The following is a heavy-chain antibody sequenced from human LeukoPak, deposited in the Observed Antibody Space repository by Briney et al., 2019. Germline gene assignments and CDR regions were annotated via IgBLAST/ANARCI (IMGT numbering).Heavy chain of an antibody. V-gene: IGHV1-69*05. CDR3: ARDRSSGWYADY. CDR1: GGTFSSYA. CDR2: IIPIFGTA. J-gene: IGHJ4*02. D-gene: IGHD6-19*01. Sequence: SVKVSCKASGGTFSSYAISWVRQAPGQGLEWMGRIIPIFGTANYAQKFQGRVTITTDESTSTAYMELSSLRSEDTAVYYCARDRSSGWYADYWGQGTLVTVSS.